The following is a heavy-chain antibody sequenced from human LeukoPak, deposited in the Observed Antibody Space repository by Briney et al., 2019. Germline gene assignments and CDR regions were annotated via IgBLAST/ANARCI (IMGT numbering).Heavy chain of an antibody. V-gene: IGHV3-7*01. CDR3: ARGHPLLWFGELLVDY. D-gene: IGHD3-10*01. CDR1: GFTFSSYW. Sequence: GGSLRLSCAASGFTFSSYWMSWVRQAPGKGLEWVANIKQDGSEKYYVDSVKGRFTIPRDNAKNSLYLQMNSLRAEDTAVYYCARGHPLLWFGELLVDYWGQGTLVTVSS. CDR2: IKQDGSEK. J-gene: IGHJ4*02.